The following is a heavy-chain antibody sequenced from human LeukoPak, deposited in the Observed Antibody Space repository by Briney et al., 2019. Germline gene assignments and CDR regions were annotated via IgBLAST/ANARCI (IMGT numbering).Heavy chain of an antibody. V-gene: IGHV4-59*01. Sequence: SETLSLTCTVSGGSISYYYWGWIRQSPGKGLEWIGYIYYSGTTNYNPSLKSRVTISVDTSKNQFSLQLRSVTAADTAVYYCAREDPQTTVPEGMDVWGQGTTVTVSS. J-gene: IGHJ6*02. CDR3: AREDPQTTVPEGMDV. CDR1: GGSISYYY. CDR2: IYYSGTT. D-gene: IGHD4-17*01.